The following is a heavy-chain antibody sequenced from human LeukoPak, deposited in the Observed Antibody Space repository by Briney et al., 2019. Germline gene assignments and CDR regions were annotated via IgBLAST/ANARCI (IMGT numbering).Heavy chain of an antibody. J-gene: IGHJ4*02. CDR2: ISSSSSTI. CDR3: ARAAKGGGSVPAAMYY. CDR1: GFTFSSYN. V-gene: IGHV3-48*01. D-gene: IGHD2-2*01. Sequence: GGSLRLSCAASGFTFSSYNMNWVRQAPGKGLEWVSYISSSSSTIYYADSVKGRFTISRDNAKNSLYLQMNSLRAEDTAVYYCARAAKGGGSVPAAMYYWGQGTLVTVSS.